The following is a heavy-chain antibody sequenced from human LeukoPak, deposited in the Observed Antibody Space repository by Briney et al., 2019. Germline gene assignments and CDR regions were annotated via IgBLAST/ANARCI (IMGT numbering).Heavy chain of an antibody. Sequence: PSETLSLTCTVSGGSISSYYWSWIRQPAGKGLEWIGRIYSSGSTNYNPSLKSRVTMSIDTSKNQFSLKLSSVTAADTAVYYCARDGSVHYGDYGIDYWGQGTLVTVSS. J-gene: IGHJ4*02. CDR1: GGSISSYY. D-gene: IGHD4-17*01. CDR3: ARDGSVHYGDYGIDY. CDR2: IYSSGST. V-gene: IGHV4-4*07.